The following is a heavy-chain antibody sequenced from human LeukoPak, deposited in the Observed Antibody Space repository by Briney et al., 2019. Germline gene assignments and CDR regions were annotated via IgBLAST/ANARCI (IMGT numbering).Heavy chain of an antibody. CDR3: ARANGTIYYYYGMDV. J-gene: IGHJ6*02. V-gene: IGHV1-69*04. Sequence: SVKVSCKASGGTFSSYAISWVRQAPGQGLEWMGRIIPILGIANYAQKFQGRVTITADKSTSTAYMELSSLRSEDTAVYYCARANGTIYYYYGMDVWGQGTTVTVSS. CDR2: IIPILGIA. D-gene: IGHD2-2*01. CDR1: GGTFSSYA.